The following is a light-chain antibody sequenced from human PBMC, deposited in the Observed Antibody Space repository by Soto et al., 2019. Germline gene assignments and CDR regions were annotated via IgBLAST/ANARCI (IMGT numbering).Light chain of an antibody. J-gene: IGLJ2*01. CDR1: ALPKQY. CDR3: QSADSSGTYVV. Sequence: SYELTQPPSVSVSPGQTARITCSGDALPKQYAYWYQQKPGQAPVLVIYKDSERPSGIPERFSGSSSGTTVTLTISGVQAEDEAHYYCQSADSSGTYVVFGGGTKLTVL. V-gene: IGLV3-25*03. CDR2: KDS.